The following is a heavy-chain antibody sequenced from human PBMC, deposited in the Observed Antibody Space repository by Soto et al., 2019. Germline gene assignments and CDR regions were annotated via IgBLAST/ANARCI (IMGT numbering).Heavy chain of an antibody. CDR3: ARDELRYCSRTSCANGMDG. J-gene: IGHJ6*02. D-gene: IGHD2-2*01. CDR1: GNSISYNSAA. V-gene: IGHV6-1*01. CDR2: TYYRSKWYN. Sequence: PSRTDTGTISGNSISYNSAAWNWIRQSPSRGLDWLGRTYYRSKWYNDYAVSVKSRITIPPDTSKNQFSLKLSSVTAADTAVYYCARDELRYCSRTSCANGMDGWGQGSTVTVSS.